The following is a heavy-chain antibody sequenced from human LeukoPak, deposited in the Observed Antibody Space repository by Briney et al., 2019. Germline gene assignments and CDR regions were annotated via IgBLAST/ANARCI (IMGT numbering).Heavy chain of an antibody. CDR3: ARIGPGTDVYNSFDS. D-gene: IGHD5-24*01. V-gene: IGHV3-21*01. J-gene: IGHJ4*02. Sequence: GGSLRLSCAASGFTFSFYDMTWVRQAPGKGLEWVSSISRNSNYRFSAGSVRGRFIISRDYAKNSLFLDMNRLSGEDTGIYYCARIGPGTDVYNSFDSWGQGTLVTVSS. CDR2: ISRNSNYR. CDR1: GFTFSFYD.